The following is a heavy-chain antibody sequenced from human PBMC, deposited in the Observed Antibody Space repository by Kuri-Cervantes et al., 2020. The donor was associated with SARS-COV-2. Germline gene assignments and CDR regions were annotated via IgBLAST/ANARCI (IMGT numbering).Heavy chain of an antibody. V-gene: IGHV4-61*09. CDR2: IYASGNT. D-gene: IGHD7-27*01. J-gene: IGHJ4*02. Sequence: SETLSLTCTVSGDSIGSGSYYWSWIRQPAGKGLEWIGHIYASGNTNYNSSLKSRVTISVDTSKNQFSLKLSSVTPEDTAVYYCARDGDWGSRAFDYWGQGTLVTVSS. CDR1: GDSIGSGSYY. CDR3: ARDGDWGSRAFDY.